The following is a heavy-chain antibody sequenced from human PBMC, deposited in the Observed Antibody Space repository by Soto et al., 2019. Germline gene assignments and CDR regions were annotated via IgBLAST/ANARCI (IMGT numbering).Heavy chain of an antibody. J-gene: IGHJ6*03. CDR2: INHSGST. Sequence: PSETLSLTCAVYGGSFSGYYWSWIRQPPGKGLEWIGEINHSGSTNYNPSLKSRVTISVDTSKNQFSLKLSSVTAAETAVYYCARVPSAPRRGYSRYVDVWGKGTTVTVSS. D-gene: IGHD3-22*01. CDR3: ARVPSAPRRGYSRYVDV. V-gene: IGHV4-34*01. CDR1: GGSFSGYY.